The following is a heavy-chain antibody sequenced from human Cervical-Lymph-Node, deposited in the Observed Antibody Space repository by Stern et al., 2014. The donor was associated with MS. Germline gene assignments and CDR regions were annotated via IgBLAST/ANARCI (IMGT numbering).Heavy chain of an antibody. CDR1: GFSFSSYW. Sequence: EVQLVESGGGLVQPGGSLRLSCAASGFSFSSYWMHWVRQAPGKGLVWVSNIHTDGSTTFYADSVKGRFTISRDNAKDTLYLEKNSLRVEDTAVYYCIKTTTVTTRGQGTVVTVSS. CDR2: IHTDGSTT. D-gene: IGHD4-17*01. J-gene: IGHJ4*02. CDR3: IKTTTVTT. V-gene: IGHV3-74*02.